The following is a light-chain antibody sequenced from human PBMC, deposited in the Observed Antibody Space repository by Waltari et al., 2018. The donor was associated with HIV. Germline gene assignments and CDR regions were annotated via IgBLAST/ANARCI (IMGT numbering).Light chain of an antibody. CDR1: QNMHDY. V-gene: IGKV1-39*01. CDR3: QSRYSNPWT. Sequence: DIQMSQSPSSLSASVGGSLTVSCRASQNMHDYLSLYQQKPGKAPKLLCAGASSHQAGVPCRFAASGSGTDFTLTIRNLQPEDFETYYCQSRYSNPWTVRQGTAVDIK. J-gene: IGKJ2*02. CDR2: GAS.